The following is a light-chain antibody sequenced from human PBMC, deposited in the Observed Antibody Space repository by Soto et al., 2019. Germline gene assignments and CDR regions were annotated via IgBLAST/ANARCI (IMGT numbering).Light chain of an antibody. CDR1: QSVSSN. Sequence: EIIMTQSPATLSVSPGERATLSCRASQSVSSNLAWFQQKHGQTPRLLIYDASNRATGIPARFSGTGSGTDLTITINNLQPEDFEVYYCQVRTNWSIAFGRGTRLEIK. J-gene: IGKJ5*01. CDR2: DAS. CDR3: QVRTNWSIA. V-gene: IGKV3-11*01.